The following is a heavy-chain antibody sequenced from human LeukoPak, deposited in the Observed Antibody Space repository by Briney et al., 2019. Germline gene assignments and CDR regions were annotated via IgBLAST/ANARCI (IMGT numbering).Heavy chain of an antibody. CDR1: GFTFSSYW. CDR3: ARDLKSRLRNSRYYYGMDV. Sequence: GGSLRLSCAASGFTFSSYWMSWVRQAPGKGLEWVANIKQDGSEKYYVDSMKGRFTISRDNAKNSLYLQMNSLRAEDTAVYYCARDLKSRLRNSRYYYGMDVWGQGTTVTVSS. CDR2: IKQDGSEK. D-gene: IGHD3-9*01. V-gene: IGHV3-7*01. J-gene: IGHJ6*02.